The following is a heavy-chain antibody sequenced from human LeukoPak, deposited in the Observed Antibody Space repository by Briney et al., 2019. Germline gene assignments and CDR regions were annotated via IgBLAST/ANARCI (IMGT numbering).Heavy chain of an antibody. V-gene: IGHV3-23*01. CDR1: GFTFRSYA. CDR2: ISYSGGSA. D-gene: IGHD3-22*01. J-gene: IGHJ3*02. CDR3: AKGALTMIVVAFDAFDI. Sequence: GGSLRLSCAGSGFTFRSYAMSWVRPAPGKGLEWVSAISYSGGSAYYADSVKGRFTISRDNSKNTLYLQMSSLRAEDTAVYYCAKGALTMIVVAFDAFDIWGQGTMVTVSS.